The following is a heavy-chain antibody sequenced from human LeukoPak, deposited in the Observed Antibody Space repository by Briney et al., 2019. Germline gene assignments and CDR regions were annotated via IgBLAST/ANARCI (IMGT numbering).Heavy chain of an antibody. CDR1: GGSISSGDYY. J-gene: IGHJ6*02. CDR2: IYYSGST. CDR3: ARDYSNYGRYYYYGMDV. Sequence: SETLSLTCTVSGGSISSGDYYWRWIRQPPGKGLEWIGYIYYSGSTYYNPSLKSRVTISVDTSKNQFSLKLSSVTAADTAVYYCARDYSNYGRYYYYGMDVWGQGTTVTVSS. D-gene: IGHD4-4*01. V-gene: IGHV4-30-4*01.